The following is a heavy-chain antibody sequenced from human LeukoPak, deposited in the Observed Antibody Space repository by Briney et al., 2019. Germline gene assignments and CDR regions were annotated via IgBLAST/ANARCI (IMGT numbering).Heavy chain of an antibody. CDR3: ARATVVVAATIPFDI. Sequence: GGSLRLSCAASGFPFSSYGMHWVRQAPGKGLEWVAVISYDGSNKYYADSVKGRFTISRDNSKNTVYLQMNSLRAEDTAVYYCARATVVVAATIPFDIWGQGTMVTVSS. CDR2: ISYDGSNK. D-gene: IGHD2-15*01. V-gene: IGHV3-30*03. J-gene: IGHJ3*02. CDR1: GFPFSSYG.